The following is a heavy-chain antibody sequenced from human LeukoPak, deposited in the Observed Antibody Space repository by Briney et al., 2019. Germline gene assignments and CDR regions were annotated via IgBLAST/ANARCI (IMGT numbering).Heavy chain of an antibody. CDR1: GFTFDDYG. Sequence: WPGGSLRLSCAASGFTFDDYGMSWVRQAPGKGLEWVSGINWSGGSTGYADSVKGRFTISRDNAKNSLYLQMNSLRVEDTAFYYCARHHSSSWYENFEYWGQGTQVTVSS. J-gene: IGHJ4*02. V-gene: IGHV3-20*04. CDR2: INWSGGST. CDR3: ARHHSSSWYENFEY. D-gene: IGHD6-13*01.